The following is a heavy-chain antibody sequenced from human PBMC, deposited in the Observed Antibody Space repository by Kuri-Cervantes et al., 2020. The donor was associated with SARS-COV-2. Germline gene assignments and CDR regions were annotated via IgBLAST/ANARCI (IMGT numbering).Heavy chain of an antibody. D-gene: IGHD6-13*01. V-gene: IGHV3-19*01. Sequence: GGSLRRSCASSGFTFSNSDMNWVRHAPGKGLEWVSGVSWNGSRTHYADSVKGRFIISRDNSRNFLYQQMNSLRPEDMAVYYCVRHKAEAGIVAPDWGQGTLVTVSS. CDR1: GFTFSNSD. CDR3: VRHKAEAGIVAPD. J-gene: IGHJ4*02. CDR2: VSWNGSRT.